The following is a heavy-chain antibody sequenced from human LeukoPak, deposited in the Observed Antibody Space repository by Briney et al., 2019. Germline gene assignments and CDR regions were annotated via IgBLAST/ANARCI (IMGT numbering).Heavy chain of an antibody. CDR1: GYTFTSYG. CDR2: MNTNSGNT. J-gene: IGHJ4*02. D-gene: IGHD5-12*01. V-gene: IGHV1-8*02. Sequence: ASGKVSCKASGYTFTSYGISWVRQAPGQGLEWMGWMNTNSGNTGYAQKFQGRVTMTRNTSISTAYMELSSLRSEDTAVYYCARGVWSSGYFYWGQGTLVTVSS. CDR3: ARGVWSSGYFY.